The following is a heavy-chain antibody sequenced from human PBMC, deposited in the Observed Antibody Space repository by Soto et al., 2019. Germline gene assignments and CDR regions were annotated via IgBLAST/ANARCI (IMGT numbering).Heavy chain of an antibody. J-gene: IGHJ4*02. CDR3: ASGCSNGVCYGDY. Sequence: GGSLRLSCGASGFTISESWMSWAHQAPGKGLVWVSRIKSDGSSTNYADSVKGRFAISRDNAKNTLYLQMNSLRAEDTAVYYCASGCSNGVCYGDYWGQGTLVTVSS. CDR2: IKSDGSST. CDR1: GFTISESW. V-gene: IGHV3-74*01. D-gene: IGHD2-8*01.